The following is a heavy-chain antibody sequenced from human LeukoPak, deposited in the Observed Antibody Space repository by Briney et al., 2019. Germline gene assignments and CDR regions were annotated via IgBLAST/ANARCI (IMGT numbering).Heavy chain of an antibody. CDR1: GGTFSSYT. CDR3: ARFQDYDFWSGYPPADYYYMDV. D-gene: IGHD3-3*01. J-gene: IGHJ6*03. Sequence: GSSVKVSCKASGGTFSSYTISWVRQAPGQGLEWMGRIIPILGIGNYAQKFQGRVTITADKSTSTAYMELSSLRSEDTAVYYCARFQDYDFWSGYPPADYYYMDVWGKGTTVTVSS. V-gene: IGHV1-69*02. CDR2: IIPILGIG.